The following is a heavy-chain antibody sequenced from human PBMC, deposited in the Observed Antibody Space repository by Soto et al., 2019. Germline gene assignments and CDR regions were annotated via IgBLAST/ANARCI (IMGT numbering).Heavy chain of an antibody. CDR1: GFTFNDYY. V-gene: IGHV3-11*01. CDR3: ARVRIVARGLYFDN. CDR2: ISSSGSTI. Sequence: GGSLRLSCAASGFTFNDYYMSWIRQAPGKGLEWVSYISSSGSTIYYADSVKGRLTISRDNAKNSLYLQMNSLRAEDTAVYYCARVRIVARGLYFDNWGQGTLVTVSS. J-gene: IGHJ4*02. D-gene: IGHD5-12*01.